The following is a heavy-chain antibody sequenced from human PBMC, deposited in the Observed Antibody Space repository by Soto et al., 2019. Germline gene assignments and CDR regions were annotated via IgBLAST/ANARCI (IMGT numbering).Heavy chain of an antibody. CDR1: GFTFSSYA. V-gene: IGHV3-23*01. Sequence: GGSLRLSCAVSGFTFSSYAMSWVRQAPGKGLEWVSAISGSGGSTYYADSVKGRFTISRDNSKNTLYLQMNSLRAEDTAVYYCAKDQGDSSGYYYLYFDYWGQGTLVTVSS. J-gene: IGHJ4*02. CDR2: ISGSGGST. D-gene: IGHD3-22*01. CDR3: AKDQGDSSGYYYLYFDY.